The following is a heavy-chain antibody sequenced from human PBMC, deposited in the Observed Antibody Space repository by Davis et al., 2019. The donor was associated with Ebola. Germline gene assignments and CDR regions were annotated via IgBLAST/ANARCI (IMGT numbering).Heavy chain of an antibody. CDR3: ARAPPDGDYGYWYFDL. J-gene: IGHJ2*01. Sequence: MPSETLSLTCAVYGGSFSGYYWSWIRQPPGKGLEWIGDINHSGSTNYNPSLKSRVTLSVDTSKNQFSLKLSSVTAADTAVYYCARAPPDGDYGYWYFDLWGRGTLVTVSS. D-gene: IGHD4-17*01. CDR2: INHSGST. CDR1: GGSFSGYY. V-gene: IGHV4-34*01.